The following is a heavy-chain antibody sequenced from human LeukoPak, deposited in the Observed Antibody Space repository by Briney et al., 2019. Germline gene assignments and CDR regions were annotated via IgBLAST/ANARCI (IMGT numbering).Heavy chain of an antibody. V-gene: IGHV3-23*01. CDR1: GFTFSSYA. D-gene: IGHD3-10*01. Sequence: GGSLRLSCAASGFTFSSYAMSWVRQAPGAGVEWGSAICGRGGSTHYADSVKASFTIPRENSKNTLYLQMNSLRAEDTAVYYCAKGIRYYYGSGSPDLRYWGQGTLVTVSS. J-gene: IGHJ4*02. CDR3: AKGIRYYYGSGSPDLRY. CDR2: ICGRGGST.